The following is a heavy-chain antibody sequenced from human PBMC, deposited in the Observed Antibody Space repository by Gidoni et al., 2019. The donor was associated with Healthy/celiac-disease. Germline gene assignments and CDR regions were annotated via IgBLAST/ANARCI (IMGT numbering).Heavy chain of an antibody. CDR2: IYYSGST. CDR3: ARATLDIAAAGMPFDY. V-gene: IGHV4-59*08. D-gene: IGHD6-13*01. J-gene: IGHJ4*02. CDR1: GGSISSYY. Sequence: QVQLQESGPGLVKPSETLSLPCTVSGGSISSYYWSWIRQPPGKGLEWIGYIYYSGSTHYNPSLKSRVTISVDTSKNQFSLKLSSVTAADTAVYYCARATLDIAAAGMPFDYWGQGTLVTVSS.